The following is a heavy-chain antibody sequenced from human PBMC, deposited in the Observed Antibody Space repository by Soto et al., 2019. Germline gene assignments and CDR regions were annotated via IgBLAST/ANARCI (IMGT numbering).Heavy chain of an antibody. Sequence: GESLKISCKGSGYSFTSYWIGWVRQMPGKGLEWMGIIYPGDSDTRYSPSFQGQVTISADKSISTAYLQWSSLKASDTVMYYCARHLGILSSVNDGMDVCGQGTTVTAP. V-gene: IGHV5-51*01. J-gene: IGHJ6*02. CDR3: ARHLGILSSVNDGMDV. CDR1: GYSFTSYW. D-gene: IGHD2-15*01. CDR2: IYPGDSDT.